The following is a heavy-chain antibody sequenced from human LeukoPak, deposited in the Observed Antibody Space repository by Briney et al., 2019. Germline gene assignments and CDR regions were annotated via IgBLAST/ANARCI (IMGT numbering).Heavy chain of an antibody. D-gene: IGHD3-10*01. Sequence: PSETLSLTCTVSGGSISSSSYYWGWIRQPPGKGLEWIGSIYYSGSTYYNPSLKSRVTISVDTSKNQFSLKLSSVTAAGTAVYYCARPGWFDPWGQGTLVTVSS. J-gene: IGHJ5*02. V-gene: IGHV4-39*01. CDR3: ARPGWFDP. CDR2: IYYSGST. CDR1: GGSISSSSYY.